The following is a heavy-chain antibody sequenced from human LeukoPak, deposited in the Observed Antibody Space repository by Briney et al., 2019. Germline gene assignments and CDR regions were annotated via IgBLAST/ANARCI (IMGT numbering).Heavy chain of an antibody. V-gene: IGHV3-48*01. J-gene: IGHJ4*02. CDR2: TSGNSGTI. Sequence: PGGSLRLSCAASGFTFKDYSMNWVRQAPGKRLEWVSYTSGNSGTIYYADSVKGRFTISRDSAKNSLFLQMNSLRADDTAVYYCARGPDFWSAYEDCWGQGTLVTVSS. CDR3: ARGPDFWSAYEDC. CDR1: GFTFKDYS. D-gene: IGHD3-3*01.